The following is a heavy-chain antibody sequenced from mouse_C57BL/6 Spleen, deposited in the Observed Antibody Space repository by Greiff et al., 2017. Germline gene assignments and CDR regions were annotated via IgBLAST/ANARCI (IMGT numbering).Heavy chain of an antibody. D-gene: IGHD3-3*01. J-gene: IGHJ2*01. CDR2: IHPNSGST. Sequence: QVQLKQPGAELVKPGASVKLSCKASGYTFTSYWMHWVKQRPGQGLEWIGMIHPNSGSTNYNEKFKSKATLTVDKSSSTAYMQLSSLTSEDSAVYYCARGLGQGGYYFDYWGQGTTLTVSS. CDR3: ARGLGQGGYYFDY. V-gene: IGHV1-64*01. CDR1: GYTFTSYW.